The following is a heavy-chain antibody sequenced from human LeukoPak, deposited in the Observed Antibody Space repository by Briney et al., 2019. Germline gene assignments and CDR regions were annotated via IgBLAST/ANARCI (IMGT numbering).Heavy chain of an antibody. CDR1: GFTVSSNY. CDR2: IYSGGST. Sequence: GGSLSFYCAASGFTVSSNYMSWDRQAPGKGLEGVSVIYSGGSTYYADSVKGRFTISRDNSKNTLYLQMNSLRAEDTAVYYCAKTHYYDSSGYSAPNYNLFDPWGEGTLVSV. D-gene: IGHD3-22*01. V-gene: IGHV3-53*01. CDR3: AKTHYYDSSGYSAPNYNLFDP. J-gene: IGHJ5*02.